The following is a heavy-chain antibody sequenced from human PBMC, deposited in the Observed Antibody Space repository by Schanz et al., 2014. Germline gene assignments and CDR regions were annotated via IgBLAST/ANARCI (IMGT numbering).Heavy chain of an antibody. CDR1: GFTVNTNY. J-gene: IGHJ3*01. CDR2: MYINSGST. D-gene: IGHD5-12*01. V-gene: IGHV3-53*01. Sequence: EVQLVESGGGLIQPGGSLRLSCAVSGFTVNTNYMSWVRQAPGKGLDWISSMYINSGSTQYADSVKGRFIISSYSTNISLRLQMNSRRDEDTDVYSCARDGGRDGYNLAFDVWGQGTLVTVSS. CDR3: ARDGGRDGYNLAFDV.